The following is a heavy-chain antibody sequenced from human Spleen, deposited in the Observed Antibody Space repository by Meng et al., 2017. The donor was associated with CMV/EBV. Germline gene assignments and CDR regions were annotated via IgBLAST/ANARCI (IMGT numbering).Heavy chain of an antibody. CDR1: GFSLSGSS. V-gene: IGHV3-73*01. CDR2: IRTKVKSYAT. D-gene: IGHD2-21*01. Sequence: GGSLRLSCAASGFSLSGSSVHWVRQASGKGLEWVGRIRTKVKSYATAFAASVKGRFTISRDDSKNTAYLQMNSLKTEDTAVYYCTRLFGGDIPPAGWFDPWGQGTLVTVSS. CDR3: TRLFGGDIPPAGWFDP. J-gene: IGHJ5*02.